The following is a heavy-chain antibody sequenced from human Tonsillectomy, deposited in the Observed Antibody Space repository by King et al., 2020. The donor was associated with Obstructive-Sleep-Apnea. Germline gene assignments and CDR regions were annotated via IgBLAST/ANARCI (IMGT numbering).Heavy chain of an antibody. CDR3: AREFDY. J-gene: IGHJ4*02. Sequence: VQLQESGGGLVQPGGSLRLFCEASGFPFCSYAMSSVRPASGEVVEWVSGICGSGGGTYHAHSVTGRFTLSRDNYKNTLYLQRNSLRAEDTAVYYCAREFDYGGQGTLVTVSS. CDR2: ICGSGGGT. CDR1: GFPFCSYA. V-gene: IGHV3-23*01.